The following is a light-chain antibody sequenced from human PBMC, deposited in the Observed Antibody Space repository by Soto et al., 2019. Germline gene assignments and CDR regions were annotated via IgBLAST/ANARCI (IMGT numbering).Light chain of an antibody. CDR1: QRVKSMY. V-gene: IGKV3-20*01. Sequence: GLTQSPGTLFLSPGERATLSCRASQRVKSMYLARYKQKPGQAPRLDVYGTSNRATGITDRFSGSGSGTDFLLTISRVEPEDIGVHFCQQYGGSSPVCTFGPGTTVEIK. CDR2: GTS. J-gene: IGKJ3*01. CDR3: QQYGGSSPVCT.